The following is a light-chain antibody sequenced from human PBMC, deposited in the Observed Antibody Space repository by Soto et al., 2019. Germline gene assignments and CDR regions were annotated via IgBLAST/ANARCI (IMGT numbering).Light chain of an antibody. CDR1: QSVSSN. CDR3: QHYNNWPPLT. CDR2: GAS. Sequence: EIVMTQSQATLSVSPGERATLSCRASQSVSSNLAWYQQKPGQAPRLRIYGASTRATGIPARFSGSGSETKFTLTISSLQSEDFAVYYCQHYNNWPPLTFGGGTKVEIK. J-gene: IGKJ4*01. V-gene: IGKV3-15*01.